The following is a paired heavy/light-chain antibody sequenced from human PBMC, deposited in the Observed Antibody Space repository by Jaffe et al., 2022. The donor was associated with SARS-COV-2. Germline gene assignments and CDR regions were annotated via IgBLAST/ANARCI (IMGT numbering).Light chain of an antibody. CDR2: DVN. Sequence: QSALTQPRSVSGSRGQSVAISCTGTSSDVGASKFVSWYQQHPGKAPKLMIYDVNSRPSGVPDRFSGSKSGNTASLTISGLQAEDEADYYCCSYAGSYVVFGGGTTLTVL. J-gene: IGLJ2*01. CDR1: SSDVGASKF. V-gene: IGLV2-11*01. CDR3: CSYAGSYVV.
Heavy chain of an antibody. CDR1: GFTFKDAW. V-gene: IGHV3-15*01. CDR2: VKSKTDAGTA. D-gene: IGHD5-18*01. Sequence: EVHLVESGGGLVKPGGSLRLSCAASGFTFKDAWMTWVRQAPGKGLEWVGHVKSKTDAGTADYAAPVKGRFTISRDDSRSTLYLQVNSLKTEDTAVYYCTTRARRYTYGYFDYWGQGTLVTVSS. CDR3: TTRARRYTYGYFDY. J-gene: IGHJ4*02.